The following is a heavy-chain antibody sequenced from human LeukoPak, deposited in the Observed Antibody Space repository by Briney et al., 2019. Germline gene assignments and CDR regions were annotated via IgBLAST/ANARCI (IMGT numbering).Heavy chain of an antibody. CDR3: ARDDCGDTCYPGGY. CDR1: GYIFTKYV. J-gene: IGHJ4*02. V-gene: IGHV1-3*01. D-gene: IGHD2-21*01. CDR2: IKAGNGDT. Sequence: GASVKVSCKASGYIFTKYVVHWVRQAPGQRPEWMGWIKAGNGDTEYSQNFQDRLTITRDTSASTVYMELNSLTSEDTALYYCARDDCGDTCYPGGYWGQGTLVTVSS.